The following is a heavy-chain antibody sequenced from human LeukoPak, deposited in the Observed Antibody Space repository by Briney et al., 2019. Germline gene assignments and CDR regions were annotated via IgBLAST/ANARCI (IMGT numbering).Heavy chain of an antibody. J-gene: IGHJ4*02. V-gene: IGHV1-2*02. D-gene: IGHD6-19*01. CDR1: GYTFTGYY. CDR2: INPNSGGT. CDR3: ASGVGWTFDY. Sequence: ASVKVSCKASGYTFTGYYMHWVRQAPGEGLGWMGWINPNSGGTNYAQRFQGRITMTRDTSISTAYMELSSLKSDDTAVYYCASGVGWTFDYWGQGTLVTVSP.